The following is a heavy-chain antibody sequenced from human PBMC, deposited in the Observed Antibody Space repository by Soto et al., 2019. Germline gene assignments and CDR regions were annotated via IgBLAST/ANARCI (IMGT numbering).Heavy chain of an antibody. V-gene: IGHV4-38-2*02. D-gene: IGHD1-1*01. Sequence: PSETLSLTCTIVASSISLYYCGWVRQPPGKGLEWIGSIYHSGSSYYNPSLKSRVSLSLETSRGQLSLNLTSVAAADTAVYYCATEHDEAGRDGWGQGTTLTVSS. CDR3: ATEHDEAGRDG. CDR1: ASSISLYY. J-gene: IGHJ6*02. CDR2: IYHSGSS.